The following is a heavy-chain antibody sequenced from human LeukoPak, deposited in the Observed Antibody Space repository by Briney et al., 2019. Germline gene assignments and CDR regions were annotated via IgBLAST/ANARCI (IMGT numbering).Heavy chain of an antibody. D-gene: IGHD3-10*01. J-gene: IGHJ4*02. CDR3: AEVESSYCRI. V-gene: IGHV3-30-3*01. CDR1: GFTFSSYA. Sequence: GGSLRLSCAASGFTFSSYAMHWVRQAPGKGLEWVAVISYDGSNKYYADSVKGRFTISRDDSKNTLYLQMSSLRAEDTAVYYCAEVESSYCRIWGQGTLVTVSS. CDR2: ISYDGSNK.